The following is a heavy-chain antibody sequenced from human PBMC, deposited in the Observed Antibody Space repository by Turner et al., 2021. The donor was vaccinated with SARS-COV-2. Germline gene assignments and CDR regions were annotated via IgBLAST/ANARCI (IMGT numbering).Heavy chain of an antibody. D-gene: IGHD3-22*01. Sequence: EVQLVESGRGLVKPGVSIRLSCPASGFTFVNAWMSWVRQAPGKGLELVGRIKRQADGGTPDYAAPVRGRFTISRDDSQNTLFLEMNSLKTEDTAVYYCTTVQYYYDSSAYSNDAFDIWGQGTMVTVSS. V-gene: IGHV3-15*01. CDR1: GFTFVNAW. CDR3: TTVQYYYDSSAYSNDAFDI. J-gene: IGHJ3*02. CDR2: IKRQADGGTP.